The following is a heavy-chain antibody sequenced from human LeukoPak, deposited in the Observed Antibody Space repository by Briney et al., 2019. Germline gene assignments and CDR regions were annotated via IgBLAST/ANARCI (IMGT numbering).Heavy chain of an antibody. CDR2: IDHSGSA. CDR1: SGSFSGYF. CDR3: ARGRWCNTVSCSGGLDY. J-gene: IGHJ4*02. V-gene: IGHV4-34*01. D-gene: IGHD2-8*02. Sequence: SETLSLTCAVYSGSFSGYFWSWIRQPPGKGLEWIGEIDHSGSAKYNPSLKSRVTISVDTSKNQFSLKLSSVTAADTAVYYCARGRWCNTVSCSGGLDYWGQGTLVTVSS.